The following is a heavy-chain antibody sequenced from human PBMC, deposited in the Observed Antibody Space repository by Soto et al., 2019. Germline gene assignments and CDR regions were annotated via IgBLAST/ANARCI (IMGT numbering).Heavy chain of an antibody. J-gene: IGHJ5*02. Sequence: SETLSLTCSVSGGTINSGDYFWSWIRQPPGKGLEWIGSIFYTGSTYYNPSLKSRVSMSVDTSRNQFSLKLSSVTAADTAVYYCARTRRADFWSGYYKGRNWFDPWGQGTLVTVSS. CDR1: GGTINSGDYF. CDR2: IFYTGST. CDR3: ARTRRADFWSGYYKGRNWFDP. V-gene: IGHV4-30-4*01. D-gene: IGHD3-3*01.